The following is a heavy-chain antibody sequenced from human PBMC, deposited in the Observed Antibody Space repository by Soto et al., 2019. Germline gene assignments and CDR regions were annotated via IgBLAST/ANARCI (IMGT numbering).Heavy chain of an antibody. D-gene: IGHD5-12*01. CDR1: GYTSTHYD. CDR2: MNPNSGNT. Sequence: QVQLVQSGAEVKKPGASVKVSCKASGYTSTHYDINWVRQATGQGLEWMGWMNPNSGNTVYARKYMGRVTMTRDTSKGTASMELSSRASDHTAVYYCARGYTGYEKRYGMDVWGQGTSVTVSS. V-gene: IGHV1-8*01. J-gene: IGHJ6*02. CDR3: ARGYTGYEKRYGMDV.